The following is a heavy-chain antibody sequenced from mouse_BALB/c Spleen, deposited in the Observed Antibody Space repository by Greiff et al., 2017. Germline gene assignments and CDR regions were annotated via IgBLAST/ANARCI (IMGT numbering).Heavy chain of an antibody. CDR2: IDPSDSYT. Sequence: VQLQQPGAELVKPGASVKMSCKASGYTFTSYWMHWVKQRPGQGLEWIGVIDPSDSYTSYNQKFKGKATLTVDTSSSTAYMQLSSLTSEDSAVYYCTTFITTVVHYFDYWGQGTTLTVSS. D-gene: IGHD1-1*01. V-gene: IGHV1S127*01. J-gene: IGHJ2*01. CDR3: TTFITTVVHYFDY. CDR1: GYTFTSYW.